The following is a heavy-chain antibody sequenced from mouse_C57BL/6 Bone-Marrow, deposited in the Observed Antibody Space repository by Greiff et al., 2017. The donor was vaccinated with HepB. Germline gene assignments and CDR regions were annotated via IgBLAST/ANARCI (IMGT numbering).Heavy chain of an antibody. D-gene: IGHD2-12*01. CDR1: GFTFSDYG. CDR2: ISSGSSTI. Sequence: EVKVVESGGGLVKPGGSLKLSCAASGFTFSDYGMHWVRQAPEKGLEWVAYISSGSSTIYYADTVKGRFTISRDNAKNTLFLQMTSLRSEDTAMYYCAAYDRIAYWGQGTLVTVSA. V-gene: IGHV5-17*01. CDR3: AAYDRIAY. J-gene: IGHJ3*01.